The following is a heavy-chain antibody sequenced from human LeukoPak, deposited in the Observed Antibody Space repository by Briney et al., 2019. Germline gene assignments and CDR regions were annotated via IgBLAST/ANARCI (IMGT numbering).Heavy chain of an antibody. D-gene: IGHD2-15*01. Sequence: SETLSLTCAVYGGSFSGYYWSWIRQPPPKGLEWIGEINHSGSTNYNPSLNSRVIITVETSKNQFSLKLSSVTAADTAVYYCARHAPRYCSGGSCYSGYFQHWGQGTLVTVSS. CDR1: GGSFSGYY. J-gene: IGHJ1*01. CDR2: INHSGST. CDR3: ARHAPRYCSGGSCYSGYFQH. V-gene: IGHV4-34*01.